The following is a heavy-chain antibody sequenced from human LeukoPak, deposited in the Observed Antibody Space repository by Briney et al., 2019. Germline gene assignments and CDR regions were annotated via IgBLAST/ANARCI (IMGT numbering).Heavy chain of an antibody. Sequence: PGGSLRLSCATSGFTFSGHGMSWVRQAPGKGLEWVSPISGSAGTTYYADSVKGRFTISRDNSKNTLYLQMNSLRTEDTAVYYCAKDPAQGTRYYYYYMDVWGKGTTVTISS. CDR2: ISGSAGTT. CDR3: AKDPAQGTRYYYYYMDV. V-gene: IGHV3-23*01. D-gene: IGHD3-10*01. J-gene: IGHJ6*03. CDR1: GFTFSGHG.